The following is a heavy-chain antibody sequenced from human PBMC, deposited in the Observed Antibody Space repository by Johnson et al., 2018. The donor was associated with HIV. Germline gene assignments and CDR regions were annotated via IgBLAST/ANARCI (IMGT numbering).Heavy chain of an antibody. CDR1: GFTFSSYW. D-gene: IGHD3-3*01. V-gene: IGHV3-30*03. CDR2: ISYDGSNK. J-gene: IGHJ3*02. Sequence: QMLLVESGGGLVQSGGSLRLSCAASGFTFSSYWMSWVRQAPGKGLEWVAVISYDGSNKYYADSVKGRFTISSDNSKKTLYLQMNRLRAEDTAVYYCARASLEWLLSLVPLGAFDIWGQGTMVTVSS. CDR3: ARASLEWLLSLVPLGAFDI.